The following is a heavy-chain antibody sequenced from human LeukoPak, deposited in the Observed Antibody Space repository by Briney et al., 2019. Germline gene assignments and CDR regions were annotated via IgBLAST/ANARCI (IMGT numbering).Heavy chain of an antibody. V-gene: IGHV1-18*01. D-gene: IGHD5-12*01. J-gene: IGHJ6*03. CDR1: GYTFTSYG. CDR3: ARGYSGYLNPYYYMDV. Sequence: ASVKVSCKASGYTFTSYGISWVRQAPGQGLEWMGWISAYNGNTNYAQKLQGRVTMTTDTSTSIAYMELRSLRSDDTAVYYCARGYSGYLNPYYYMDVWGKGTTVTVSS. CDR2: ISAYNGNT.